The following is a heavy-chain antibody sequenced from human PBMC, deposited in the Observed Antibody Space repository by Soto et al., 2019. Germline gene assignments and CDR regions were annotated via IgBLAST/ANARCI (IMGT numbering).Heavy chain of an antibody. J-gene: IGHJ4*02. Sequence: QAVGSLRVSCAASGFTFSSYEMNWVRQAPGKGLEWVSYISSSGSTIYYADSVKGRFTISRGNAKNSLYLQMNSLRAEDTAVYYCARASIAVANWGQGTLVTVS. V-gene: IGHV3-48*03. CDR2: ISSSGSTI. CDR1: GFTFSSYE. CDR3: ARASIAVAN. D-gene: IGHD6-19*01.